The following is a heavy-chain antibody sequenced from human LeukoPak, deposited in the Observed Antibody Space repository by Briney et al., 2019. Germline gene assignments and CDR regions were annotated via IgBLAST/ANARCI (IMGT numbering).Heavy chain of an antibody. Sequence: GGSLRLSCAASGFTFSSYSMNWVRQAPGKGLEWVSSISSSSSYIYYADSVKGRFTISRDNSKNTLYLQMNSLRAEDTAVYYCARDGRYFDWLLPDAFDIWGQGTMVTVSS. CDR1: GFTFSSYS. J-gene: IGHJ3*02. CDR2: ISSSSSYI. D-gene: IGHD3-9*01. CDR3: ARDGRYFDWLLPDAFDI. V-gene: IGHV3-21*04.